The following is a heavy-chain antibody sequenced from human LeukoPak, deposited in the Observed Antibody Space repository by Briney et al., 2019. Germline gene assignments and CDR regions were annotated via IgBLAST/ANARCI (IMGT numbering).Heavy chain of an antibody. J-gene: IGHJ4*02. Sequence: SETLSLTCTVSGGSISSSSYYWGWGRQPPGKGREWIVSIYYSGSTYYNPSRKSRLTISVDTSKTQFSLKLSSVTAADTAVYYCARWLQLTFDYWGQGTLVTVSS. CDR2: IYYSGST. D-gene: IGHD5-12*01. CDR3: ARWLQLTFDY. V-gene: IGHV4-39*01. CDR1: GGSISSSSYY.